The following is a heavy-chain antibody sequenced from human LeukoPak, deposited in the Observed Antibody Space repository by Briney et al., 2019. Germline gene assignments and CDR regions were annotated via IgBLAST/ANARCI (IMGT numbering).Heavy chain of an antibody. CDR2: IKSKTDGGTT. Sequence: KSGGSLRLSCAASGFTFSNAWMSWVRQAPGKGLEWVGRIKSKTDGGTTDYAAPVKGRFTISRDDSKNTLYLQMNSLRTEDTALYYCAKDYTYCSGNNCYSWYFDYWGQGTLVTVSS. CDR3: AKDYTYCSGNNCYSWYFDY. CDR1: GFTFSNAW. J-gene: IGHJ4*02. D-gene: IGHD2-15*01. V-gene: IGHV3-15*05.